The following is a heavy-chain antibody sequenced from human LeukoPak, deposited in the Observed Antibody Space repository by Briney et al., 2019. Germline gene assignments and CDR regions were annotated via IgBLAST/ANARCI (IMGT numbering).Heavy chain of an antibody. J-gene: IGHJ4*02. CDR1: GFSFSSYS. V-gene: IGHV3-48*04. CDR2: TSSGSSTI. CDR3: ARVGAPGDYYYFDY. D-gene: IGHD4-17*01. Sequence: GSLRLSCAASGFSFSSYSMKWVRQAPGKGLEWLSYTSSGSSTIYYADAVKGRFVISRDNTKKTLDLEMNSLRAEDTAVYYCARVGAPGDYYYFDYWGQGTLVTVSS.